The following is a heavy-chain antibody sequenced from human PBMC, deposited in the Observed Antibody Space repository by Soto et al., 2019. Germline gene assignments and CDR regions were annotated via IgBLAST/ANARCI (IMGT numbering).Heavy chain of an antibody. V-gene: IGHV4-39*07. CDR1: GGSMRRSSYY. Sequence: SETLSLTCTVSGGSMRRSSYYWGWIRQTPGTGLEWIASIYHSGSTYNNPSLKSRLTISVDTSKNQFSLKLSSVTAADTAVYYCARETGPSQYCSGGSCPLFDAFDIWGQGTMVT. D-gene: IGHD2-15*01. J-gene: IGHJ3*02. CDR2: IYHSGST. CDR3: ARETGPSQYCSGGSCPLFDAFDI.